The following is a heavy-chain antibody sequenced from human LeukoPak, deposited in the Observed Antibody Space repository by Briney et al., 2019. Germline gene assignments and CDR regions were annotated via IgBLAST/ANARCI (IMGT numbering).Heavy chain of an antibody. J-gene: IGHJ6*03. V-gene: IGHV1-69*13. CDR2: IIPIFGTA. Sequence: VASVKVSCKASEYTFTSYAMNWVRQAPGQGLEWMGRIIPIFGTANYAQKFQGRVTITADESTSTAYMELSSLRSEDTAVYYCARGGSYSAYYYYYMDVWGKGTTVTVSS. CDR3: ARGGSYSAYYYYYMDV. D-gene: IGHD1-26*01. CDR1: EYTFTSYA.